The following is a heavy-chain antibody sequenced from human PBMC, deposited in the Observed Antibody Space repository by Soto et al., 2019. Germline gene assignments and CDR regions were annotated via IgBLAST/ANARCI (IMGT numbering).Heavy chain of an antibody. Sequence: EVQLVESGGGLVQPGGSLRLSCAVSGFTFSSYSMNWVRQAPGKGLEWVSSISSSSSYIYYADSVKGRFTISRDNAKNSLYLQMNSLRAEDTAVYYCARDPSYYYYYGMDVWGQGTTVTVSS. CDR2: ISSSSSYI. CDR1: GFTFSSYS. J-gene: IGHJ6*02. CDR3: ARDPSYYYYYGMDV. V-gene: IGHV3-21*01.